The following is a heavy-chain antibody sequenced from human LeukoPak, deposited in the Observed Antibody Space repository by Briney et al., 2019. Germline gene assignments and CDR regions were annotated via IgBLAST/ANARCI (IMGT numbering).Heavy chain of an antibody. CDR1: GFTFSSYW. J-gene: IGHJ3*02. CDR3: ARDKLIFSYQLPSGAFGI. D-gene: IGHD2-2*01. V-gene: IGHV3-7*01. CDR2: IKQDGSEK. Sequence: GGSLRLSCAASGFTFSSYWMSWVRQAPGKGLEWVANIKQDGSEKYYVDSVKGRFTISRDNAKNSLYLQMNSLRAEDTAVYYCARDKLIFSYQLPSGAFGIWGQGTMVTVSS.